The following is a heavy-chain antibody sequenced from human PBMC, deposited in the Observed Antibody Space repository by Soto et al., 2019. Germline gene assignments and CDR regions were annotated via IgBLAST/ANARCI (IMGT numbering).Heavy chain of an antibody. CDR2: ISPYTGNT. J-gene: IGHJ6*02. CDR1: GYIFVNYG. Sequence: QVQLVQSGDEVKKPGASVKVSCKASGYIFVNYGIAWVRQAPGQGLEWMGWISPYTGNTHSATKVQGRLTMTTDTSTSTAYMDRGGLTSDDTAVYYCVMVDNYVTPTPQDVWGQGTTVTVSS. CDR3: VMVDNYVTPTPQDV. D-gene: IGHD3-16*01. V-gene: IGHV1-18*01.